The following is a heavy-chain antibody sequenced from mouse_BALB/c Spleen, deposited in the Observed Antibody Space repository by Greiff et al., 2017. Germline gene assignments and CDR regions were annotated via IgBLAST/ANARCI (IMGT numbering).Heavy chain of an antibody. V-gene: IGHV1-9*01. Sequence: QVQLKQSGAELMKPGASVKISCKATGYTFSSYWIEWVKQRPGHGLEWIGEILPGSGSTNYNEKFKGKATFTADTSSNTAYMQLSSLTSEDSAVYYCAREGGSSYDAMDYWGQGTSVTVSS. J-gene: IGHJ4*01. CDR2: ILPGSGST. D-gene: IGHD1-1*01. CDR3: AREGGSSYDAMDY. CDR1: GYTFSSYW.